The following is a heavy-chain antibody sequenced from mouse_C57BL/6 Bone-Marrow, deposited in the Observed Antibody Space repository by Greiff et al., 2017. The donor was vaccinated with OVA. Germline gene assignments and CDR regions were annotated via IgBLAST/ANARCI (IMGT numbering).Heavy chain of an antibody. J-gene: IGHJ4*01. CDR3: ASIDGYYSYAMDY. CDR1: GYTFTSYW. Sequence: QLQQPGAELVKPGASVKMSCRASGYTFTSYWITWVKQRPGQGLEWIGDIYPGSGSTNYNEKFKSKATLTVDTSSSTAYMQLSSLTSEDSAVYYCASIDGYYSYAMDYWGQGTSVTVSS. D-gene: IGHD2-3*01. CDR2: IYPGSGST. V-gene: IGHV1-55*01.